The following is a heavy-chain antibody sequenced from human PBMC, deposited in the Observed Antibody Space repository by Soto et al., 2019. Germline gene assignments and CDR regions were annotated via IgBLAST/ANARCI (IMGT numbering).Heavy chain of an antibody. CDR2: IYHSGTT. D-gene: IGHD6-13*01. CDR1: GYSISSGHY. CDR3: ARSLYSSSWYAGS. J-gene: IGHJ5*02. V-gene: IGHV4-38-2*01. Sequence: SETLSLTCSVSGYSISSGHYWGWIRQPPGKGLEWIGSIYHSGTTCYNPSLKSRVTISLDTSKNQVSLKLNSGTAADTAVYFCARSLYSSSWYAGSWGQGTLVTVSS.